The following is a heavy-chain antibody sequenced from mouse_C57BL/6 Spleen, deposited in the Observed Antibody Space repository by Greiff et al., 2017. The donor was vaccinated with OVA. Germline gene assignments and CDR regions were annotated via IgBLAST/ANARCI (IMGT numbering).Heavy chain of an antibody. Sequence: QVQLQQPGAELVRPGSSVKLSCKASGYTFTSYWMDWVKQRPGQGLEWIGNIYPSDSETHYNQKFKDKATLTVDKSSSTAYMQLSSLTSEDSAVYYGARPYDYEKGLFAYWGQGTLVTVSA. CDR2: IYPSDSET. J-gene: IGHJ3*01. V-gene: IGHV1-61*01. D-gene: IGHD2-4*01. CDR3: ARPYDYEKGLFAY. CDR1: GYTFTSYW.